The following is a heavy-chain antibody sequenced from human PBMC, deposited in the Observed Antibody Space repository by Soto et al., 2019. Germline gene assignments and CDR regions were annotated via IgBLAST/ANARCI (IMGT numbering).Heavy chain of an antibody. V-gene: IGHV1-18*01. J-gene: IGHJ4*02. CDR2: ISAYNGIT. CDR1: GYTFTSYG. Sequence: QVQLVQSGAEVKKPGASVKVSCKASGYTFTSYGISWVRQAPGQGLEWMGWISAYNGITNYAQKLQGRVTMTTDTSTSTAYMELRSLRSDDTAVYYCARAVPIVVVPAESDYWGQGTLVTVSS. CDR3: ARAVPIVVVPAESDY. D-gene: IGHD2-2*01.